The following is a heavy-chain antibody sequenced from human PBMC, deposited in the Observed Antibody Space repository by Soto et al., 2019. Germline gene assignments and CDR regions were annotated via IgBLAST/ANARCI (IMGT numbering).Heavy chain of an antibody. D-gene: IGHD4-4*01. CDR3: ASTTTVTPGVFDY. V-gene: IGHV4-39*01. J-gene: IGHJ4*02. CDR2: IYYSGST. Sequence: LSLTCTVSGGSISSSSYYWGWIRQPPGKGLEWIGSIYYSGSTYYNPSLKSRVTISVDTSKNQFSLKLSSVTAADTAVYYCASTTTVTPGVFDYWGQGTLVTVSS. CDR1: GGSISSSSYY.